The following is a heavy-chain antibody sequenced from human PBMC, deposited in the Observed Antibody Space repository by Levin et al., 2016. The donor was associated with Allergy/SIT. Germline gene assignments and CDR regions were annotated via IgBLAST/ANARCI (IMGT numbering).Heavy chain of an antibody. J-gene: IGHJ3*02. D-gene: IGHD5-18*01. CDR3: ARVNPAFSAMVTFYAFDI. V-gene: IGHV4-38-2*02. Sequence: RQAPGKGLEWIGSIYHSGSTYYNPSLKSRVTISVDTSKNQFSLKLSSVTAADTAVYYCARVNPAFSAMVTFYAFDIWGQGTMVTVSS. CDR2: IYHSGST.